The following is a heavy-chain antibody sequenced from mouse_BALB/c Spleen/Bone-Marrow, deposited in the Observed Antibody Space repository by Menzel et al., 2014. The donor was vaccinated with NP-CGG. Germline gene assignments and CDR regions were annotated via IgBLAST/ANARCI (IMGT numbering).Heavy chain of an antibody. CDR3: APYYYGSSLFAY. CDR1: GFNIKDTY. V-gene: IGHV14-3*02. D-gene: IGHD1-1*01. CDR2: IDPANGNT. Sequence: EVQLQQSGAGLVKPGASVKLSCTASGFNIKDTYMHWVKQRPEQGLEWIGRIDPANGNTKYDPKFQGKATITADTSSNTAYLQLSSLTSEDTAVYYCAPYYYGSSLFAYWGQGTLVTVSA. J-gene: IGHJ3*01.